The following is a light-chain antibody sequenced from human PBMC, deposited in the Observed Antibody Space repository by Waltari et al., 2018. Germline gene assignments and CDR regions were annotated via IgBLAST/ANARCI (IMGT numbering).Light chain of an antibody. J-gene: IGKJ1*01. CDR2: DAS. CDR3: QQRSNWPRT. CDR1: QSVSSY. V-gene: IGKV3-11*01. Sequence: EIVLAQSPATLSLFPGERATLSYRASQSVSSYLAWYQQKPGQAPRLLIYDASNRATGIPARFSGSGSGTDFTLTISSLEPEDFAVYYCQQRSNWPRTFGQGTKVEIK.